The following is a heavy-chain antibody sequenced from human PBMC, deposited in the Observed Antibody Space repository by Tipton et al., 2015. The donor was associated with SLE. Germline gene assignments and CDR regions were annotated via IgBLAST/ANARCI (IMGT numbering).Heavy chain of an antibody. CDR2: IRHDGTKQ. CDR3: ARDLRIHNS. D-gene: IGHD5/OR15-5a*01. CDR1: GFIFSGFA. J-gene: IGHJ5*02. V-gene: IGHV3-30*02. Sequence: SLRLSCATSGFIFSGFAMHWVRQAPGKGLEWVAFIRHDGTKQFYAESVKGRFTISRDNSKNTLNLQMNRLRPEDTAMYYCARDLRIHNSWGQGTLVTVSS.